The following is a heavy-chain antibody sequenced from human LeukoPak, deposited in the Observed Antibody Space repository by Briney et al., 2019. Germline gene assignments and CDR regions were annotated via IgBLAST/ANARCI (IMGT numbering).Heavy chain of an antibody. Sequence: ASVKVSCKASGYTFTTYAMHWVRQAPGQRLEWMGWINAGNGNTKYSQKFQGRVTITRDTSASTAYMELSSLRSEDTAVYYCAREFWVTAPGFDYWGRGTLVTVSS. V-gene: IGHV1-3*01. D-gene: IGHD2-21*02. CDR1: GYTFTTYA. CDR3: AREFWVTAPGFDY. J-gene: IGHJ4*02. CDR2: INAGNGNT.